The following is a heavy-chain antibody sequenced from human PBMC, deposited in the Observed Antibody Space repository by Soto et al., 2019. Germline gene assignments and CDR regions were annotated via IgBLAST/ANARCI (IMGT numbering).Heavy chain of an antibody. CDR2: ISNRGSDT. V-gene: IGHV3-23*01. Sequence: PGGSLRLSCAGSGFTFINYAMTWVRQAPGKGLERVSSISNRGSDTYYVDSVKGRFTISRDNSKNTLYLQMNSLRAEDTAVYYCAKDTYSSSWYFWGQGTLVTVSS. CDR1: GFTFINYA. D-gene: IGHD6-13*01. J-gene: IGHJ4*02. CDR3: AKDTYSSSWYF.